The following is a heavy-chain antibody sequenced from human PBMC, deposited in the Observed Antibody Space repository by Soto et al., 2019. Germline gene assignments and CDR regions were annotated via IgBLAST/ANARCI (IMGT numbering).Heavy chain of an antibody. CDR1: AGTFRSYA. V-gene: IGHV1-69*05. Sequence: QVQLVQSGAEVKKPGSSVKLSCKASAGTFRSYAMNWVRQAPGQGLEWMGGIIPMCATTNYAQKFQGRVTLTPDESTRTAYMELSSLRSDDTAVYSCARARISMIVGGAYYYAMDAWGQGTAVTVSS. CDR2: IIPMCATT. CDR3: ARARISMIVGGAYYYAMDA. D-gene: IGHD3-22*01. J-gene: IGHJ6*02.